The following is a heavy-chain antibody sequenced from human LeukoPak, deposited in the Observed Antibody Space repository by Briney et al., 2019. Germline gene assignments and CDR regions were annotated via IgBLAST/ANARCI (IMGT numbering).Heavy chain of an antibody. CDR3: ARDGGSGPWGRFDP. CDR2: IYYSGST. Sequence: SETLSLTCTVSGGSVSSGGYYWSWIRQHPGKGLEWIGYIYYSGSTYYNPSLKSRVTISVDTSKNQFSLKLSSVTAADTAVYYCARDGGSGPWGRFDPWGQGTLVTVSS. D-gene: IGHD3-10*01. CDR1: GGSVSSGGYY. J-gene: IGHJ5*02. V-gene: IGHV4-31*03.